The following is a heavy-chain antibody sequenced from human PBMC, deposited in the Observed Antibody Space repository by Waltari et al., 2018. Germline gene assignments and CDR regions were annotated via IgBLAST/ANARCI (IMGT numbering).Heavy chain of an antibody. V-gene: IGHV5-51*01. CDR3: ASWNAGVRSDY. Sequence: EVQLVQSGAEVKKHGAALKIPCKGCGYSFTSYWLGGGRQMPGKGLEWMGITYPGDSDTRYSPSFQGQVTISADKSISTAYLQWSSLKASDTAMYYCASWNAGVRSDYWGQGTLVTVSS. CDR2: TYPGDSDT. CDR1: GYSFTSYW. D-gene: IGHD1-1*01. J-gene: IGHJ4*02.